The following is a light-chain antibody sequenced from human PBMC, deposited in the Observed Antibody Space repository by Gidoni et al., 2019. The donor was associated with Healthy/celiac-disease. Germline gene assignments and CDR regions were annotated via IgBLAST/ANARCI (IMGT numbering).Light chain of an antibody. CDR1: SSDVGSYNL. CDR2: EGS. V-gene: IGLV2-23*01. CDR3: CSYAGSSTYWV. J-gene: IGLJ3*02. Sequence: QSALTQPASVPGSPGQSITISCTGTSSDVGSYNLVSWYQQHPGKAPKIMIYEGSKRPSGVSNRFSCSKSGNTSSLTISGLQAEDEADYYCCSYAGSSTYWVFGGGTKLTVL.